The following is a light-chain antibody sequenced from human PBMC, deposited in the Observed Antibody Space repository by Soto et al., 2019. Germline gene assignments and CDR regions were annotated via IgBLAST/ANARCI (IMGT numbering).Light chain of an antibody. CDR2: GAS. CDR3: QQYNNWPPMYT. Sequence: EIVMTQSPATLSVSPGERATLSCRASQSVSSNLAWYQQKPGQAPRLLIYGASTRATGIPARFSGSGSGTEFTLTLSSLQSEDFAVYYCQQYNNWPPMYTFGQGTKLEIK. J-gene: IGKJ2*01. V-gene: IGKV3-15*01. CDR1: QSVSSN.